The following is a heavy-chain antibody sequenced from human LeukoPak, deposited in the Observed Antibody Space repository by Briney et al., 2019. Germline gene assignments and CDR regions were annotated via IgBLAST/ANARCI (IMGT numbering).Heavy chain of an antibody. CDR1: GGSFYGYY. V-gene: IGHV4-34*01. CDR2: VSYNGET. Sequence: PSETLSLTCVVSGGSFYGYYWTWIRQPPGEGLEWIGEVSYNGETKFNPSLNGRVTISLDTSESQFSLQVDSVTAADTAVYFCARSARQVRRQVRYGAGIVDLWGQGTLVIVS. CDR3: ARSARQVRRQVRYGAGIVDL. D-gene: IGHD3-10*01. J-gene: IGHJ5*02.